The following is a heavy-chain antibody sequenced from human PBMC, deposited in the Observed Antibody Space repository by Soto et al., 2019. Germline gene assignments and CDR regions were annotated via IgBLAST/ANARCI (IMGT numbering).Heavy chain of an antibody. CDR2: MHYSGST. CDR1: GGSSSSSTYS. D-gene: IGHD3-22*01. Sequence: PSDTLTLTCTASGGSSSSSTYSWGWIRQPPGKGLEWIGSMHYSGSTNYNPSLKSRVTISVDTSKNQFSLKLSSVTAADTAVYYCARGPLITMIVVAYYYYGTDVWGQGTTVTVSS. CDR3: ARGPLITMIVVAYYYYGTDV. V-gene: IGHV4-39*07. J-gene: IGHJ6*02.